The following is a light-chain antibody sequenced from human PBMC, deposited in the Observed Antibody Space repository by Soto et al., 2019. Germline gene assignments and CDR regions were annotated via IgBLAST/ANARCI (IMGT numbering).Light chain of an antibody. CDR1: QGISSA. Sequence: IQMTQSPSSVSASVGDRVTITCRASQGISSALAWYQQKPGKVPKLLIYDASSLVSGVPSRFSGSGSGTDFTLTITSLQPEDFATYYCQQANSISITFGQGTRLEIK. V-gene: IGKV1-13*02. J-gene: IGKJ5*01. CDR3: QQANSISIT. CDR2: DAS.